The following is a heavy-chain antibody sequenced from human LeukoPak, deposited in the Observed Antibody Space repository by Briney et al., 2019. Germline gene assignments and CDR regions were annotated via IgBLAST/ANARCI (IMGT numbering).Heavy chain of an antibody. D-gene: IGHD3-3*01. CDR1: GYTFTGYY. J-gene: IGHJ5*02. CDR2: INPNSGGT. V-gene: IGHV1-2*02. Sequence: ASVKVSCKASGYTFTGYYMHWVRLAPGQGLEWMGWINPNSGGTNYAQKFQGRVTMTRDTSISTAYMELSRLRSDDTAVYYCARDSGTTQILEWLLSPRELVGSWFDPWGQGTLVTVSS. CDR3: ARDSGTTQILEWLLSPRELVGSWFDP.